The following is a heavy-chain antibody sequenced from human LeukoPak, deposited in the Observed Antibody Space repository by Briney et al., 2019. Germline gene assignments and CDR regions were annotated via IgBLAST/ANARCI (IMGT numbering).Heavy chain of an antibody. V-gene: IGHV1-18*01. CDR3: ARDLRERITIFGVVIVERWFDP. CDR1: GYTFTSYG. CDR2: ISAYNGNT. J-gene: IGHJ5*02. Sequence: ASVKVSCKASGYTFTSYGISWVRQAPGQGLEWMGWISAYNGNTNYAQKLQGRVTMTTDRSTSTAYMELRSLRSDDTAVYYCARDLRERITIFGVVIVERWFDPWGQGTLVTVSS. D-gene: IGHD3-3*01.